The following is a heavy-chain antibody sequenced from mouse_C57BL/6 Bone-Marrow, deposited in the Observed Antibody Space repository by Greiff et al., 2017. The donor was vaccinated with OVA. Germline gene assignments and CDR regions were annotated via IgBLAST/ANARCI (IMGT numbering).Heavy chain of an antibody. V-gene: IGHV3-6*01. CDR3: AMCRSFTPYAMDY. J-gene: IGHJ4*01. Sequence: ESGPGLVKPSQSLSLTCSVTGYSITSGYYWNWIRQFPGNKLEWMGYISYDGSNNYNPSLKNRIPITRDTSKNQLFLNLKSVTTEDTATYYCAMCRSFTPYAMDYWGQGTSVTVSS. CDR1: GYSITSGYY. CDR2: ISYDGSN.